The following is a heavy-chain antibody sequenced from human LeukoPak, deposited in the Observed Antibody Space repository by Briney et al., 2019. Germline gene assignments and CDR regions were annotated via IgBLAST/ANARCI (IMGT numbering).Heavy chain of an antibody. J-gene: IGHJ5*02. CDR1: GYTFTSYD. D-gene: IGHD3-10*01. CDR2: MTPNSANT. CDR3: ARAPRITMVRGVIYWFDP. V-gene: IGHV1-8*03. Sequence: ASVKVSCKASGYTFTSYDINWVRQATGQGLEWMGWMTPNSANTGYAQKFQGRVTITRNTSISTAYMELSSLRSEDTAVYYCARAPRITMVRGVIYWFDPWGQGTLVTVSS.